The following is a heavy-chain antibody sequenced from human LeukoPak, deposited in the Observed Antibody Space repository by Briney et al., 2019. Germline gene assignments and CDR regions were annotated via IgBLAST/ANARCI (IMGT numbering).Heavy chain of an antibody. V-gene: IGHV4-31*03. D-gene: IGHD3-22*01. CDR2: IYYSGST. J-gene: IGHJ4*02. Sequence: SETLSLTCTVSGGSISSGGYYRSWIRQHPGKGLEWIGYIYYSGSTYYNPSLKSRVTISVDTSKNQFSLKLSSVTAADTAVYYCARDRGYYCDSSGSIDYWGQGTLVTVSS. CDR1: GGSISSGGYY. CDR3: ARDRGYYCDSSGSIDY.